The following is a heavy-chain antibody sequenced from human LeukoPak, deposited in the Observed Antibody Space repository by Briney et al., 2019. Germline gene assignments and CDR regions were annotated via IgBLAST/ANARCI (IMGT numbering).Heavy chain of an antibody. V-gene: IGHV4-4*09. CDR2: IYTSGST. J-gene: IGHJ3*02. CDR1: GGSISSYY. Sequence: SETLSLTCTVSGGSISSYYWSWIRQPPGKGLEWNGYIYTSGSTNYNPSLKSRVTISVDTSKNQFSLKLSSVTAADTAVYYCARHPVGPTTHGAFDIWGQGTTVTVSS. D-gene: IGHD1-1*01. CDR3: ARHPVGPTTHGAFDI.